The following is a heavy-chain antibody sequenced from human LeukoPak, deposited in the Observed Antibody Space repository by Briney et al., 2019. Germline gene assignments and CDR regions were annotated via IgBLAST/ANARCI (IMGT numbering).Heavy chain of an antibody. CDR2: IYYSGST. J-gene: IGHJ4*02. CDR3: ARKDTAMASDDY. Sequence: SQTLSLTCTISGGSISSGDYYWSWIRQPPGKGLEWIGYIYYSGSTYYNPSLKSRVTISVDTSKNQFSLKLSSVTAADTAVYYCARKDTAMASDDYWGQGTLVTVSS. V-gene: IGHV4-30-4*08. D-gene: IGHD5-18*01. CDR1: GGSISSGDYY.